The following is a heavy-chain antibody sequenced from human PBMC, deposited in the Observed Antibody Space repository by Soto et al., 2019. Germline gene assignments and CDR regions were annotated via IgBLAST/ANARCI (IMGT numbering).Heavy chain of an antibody. V-gene: IGHV1-18*04. D-gene: IGHD3-3*01. J-gene: IGHJ4*02. CDR1: GYTFTSYG. CDR2: ITAYNDNT. Sequence: ASVKVSCKASGYTFTSYGLNWVRQAPGQGLEWTGWITAYNDNTNYAQKVQGRAILTIDTSTTTGYMELRSLRSDDTAVYYCARGQIQSDFDYWGQGTLVTVSS. CDR3: ARGQIQSDFDY.